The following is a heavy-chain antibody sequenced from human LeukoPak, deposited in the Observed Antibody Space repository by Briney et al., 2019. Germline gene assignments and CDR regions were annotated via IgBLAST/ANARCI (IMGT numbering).Heavy chain of an antibody. CDR3: ARDKAFDI. CDR2: ISYDGSNK. CDR1: GFTFSSYA. V-gene: IGHV3-30-3*01. J-gene: IGHJ3*02. Sequence: PGGSLRLSCAASGFTFSSYAMHWVRQAPGKGLEWVAVISYDGSNKYYADSVKGRSTISRDNSKNTLYLQMNSLRAEDTAVYYCARDKAFDIWGQGTMVTVSS.